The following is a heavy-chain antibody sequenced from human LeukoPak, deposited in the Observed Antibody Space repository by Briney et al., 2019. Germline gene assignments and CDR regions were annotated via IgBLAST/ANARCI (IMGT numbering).Heavy chain of an antibody. Sequence: PGGSLRLSCAASRFTFSNYWMSWVRQAPGKGLEWVANIKEDGSEKYYVDSVKGRFTISRDNAKNSLYLKLNSLRAEDSAVYYCARDLGGGPPGYWGQGTLVTVSS. CDR1: RFTFSNYW. D-gene: IGHD4-23*01. CDR2: IKEDGSEK. V-gene: IGHV3-7*01. CDR3: ARDLGGGPPGY. J-gene: IGHJ4*02.